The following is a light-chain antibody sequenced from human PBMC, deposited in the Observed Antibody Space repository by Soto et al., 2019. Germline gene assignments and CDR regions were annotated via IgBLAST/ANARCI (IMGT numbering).Light chain of an antibody. J-gene: IGLJ1*01. CDR3: QSYDSRLSGSV. CDR2: DDS. V-gene: IGLV3-21*02. Sequence: SYELTQPPSVSVAPGQTARITCGGNNIGRKTVHWYQQRPGQAPVLVVYDDSDRPSGIPERFSGSKSGASASLAITGLQAEDEADYYCQSYDSRLSGSVFGTGTKLTVL. CDR1: NIGRKT.